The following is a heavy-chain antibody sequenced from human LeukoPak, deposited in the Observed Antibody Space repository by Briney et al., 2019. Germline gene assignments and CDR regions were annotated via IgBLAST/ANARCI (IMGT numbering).Heavy chain of an antibody. Sequence: SGGSLRLSCSASGITLSKVAINWVRQPPGKGLEWVSVIFPSTGEIHYADSVKGRFTISRDNSKSTVSLQMSSLRAEDTAIYYCATYSLLDETSEYWGQGTPVTVSP. CDR1: GITLSKVA. CDR3: ATYSLLDETSEY. V-gene: IGHV3-23*01. D-gene: IGHD5-18*01. CDR2: IFPSTGEI. J-gene: IGHJ4*02.